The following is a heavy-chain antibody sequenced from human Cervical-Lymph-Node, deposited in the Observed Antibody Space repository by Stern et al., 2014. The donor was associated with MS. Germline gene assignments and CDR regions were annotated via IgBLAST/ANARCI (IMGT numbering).Heavy chain of an antibody. V-gene: IGHV4-61*02. CDR3: ASTDYYGTGSFFRT. D-gene: IGHD3-10*01. Sequence: QLQLQESGPGLVKPSQTLSLTCSVSGGSVRSGSYYWNWIRQPAGQGLEWIGRITTTGHTAYNTSLMGRATISLGTSETHFPLTLSPLTAADTAIYYCASTDYYGTGSFFRTWGQGILVTVSA. J-gene: IGHJ4*02. CDR2: ITTTGHT. CDR1: GGSVRSGSYY.